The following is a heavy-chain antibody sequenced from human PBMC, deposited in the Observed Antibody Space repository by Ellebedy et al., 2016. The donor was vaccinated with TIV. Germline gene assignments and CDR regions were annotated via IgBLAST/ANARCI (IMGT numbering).Heavy chain of an antibody. CDR3: AIVVPAAMVDY. D-gene: IGHD2-2*01. CDR1: GYTFTSYY. J-gene: IGHJ4*02. Sequence: ASVKVSCXASGYTFTSYYMHWVRQAPGQGLEWMGWISAYNGNTNYAQKLQGRVTMTTDTSTSTAYMELRSLRSDDTAVYYCAIVVPAAMVDYWGQGTLVTVSS. V-gene: IGHV1-18*04. CDR2: ISAYNGNT.